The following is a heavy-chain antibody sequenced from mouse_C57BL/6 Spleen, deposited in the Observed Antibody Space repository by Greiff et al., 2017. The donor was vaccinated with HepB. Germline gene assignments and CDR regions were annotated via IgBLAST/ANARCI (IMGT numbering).Heavy chain of an antibody. CDR2: INPSNGGT. Sequence: VQLQQPGTELVKPGASVKLSCKASGYTFTSYWMHWVKQRPGQGLEWIGNINPSNGGTNYNEKFKSKATLTVDKSSSTAYMQLSSLTSADSAVYYCATLIYYYGSSYVDFDYWGQGTTLTVSS. J-gene: IGHJ2*01. D-gene: IGHD1-1*01. CDR1: GYTFTSYW. CDR3: ATLIYYYGSSYVDFDY. V-gene: IGHV1-53*01.